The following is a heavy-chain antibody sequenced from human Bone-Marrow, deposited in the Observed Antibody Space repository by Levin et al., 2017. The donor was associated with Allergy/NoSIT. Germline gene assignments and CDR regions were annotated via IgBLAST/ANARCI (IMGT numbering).Heavy chain of an antibody. D-gene: IGHD6-13*01. CDR2: IYYSGST. J-gene: IGHJ4*02. CDR3: ARVGPQGMGYSSWRGFDY. CDR1: GGSISSYY. V-gene: IGHV4-59*01. Sequence: ESLKISCTVSGGSISSYYWSWIRQPPGKGLEWIGYIYYSGSTNYNPSLKSRVTISVDTSKNQFSLKLSSVTAADTAVYYCARVGPQGMGYSSWRGFDYWGQGTLVTVSS.